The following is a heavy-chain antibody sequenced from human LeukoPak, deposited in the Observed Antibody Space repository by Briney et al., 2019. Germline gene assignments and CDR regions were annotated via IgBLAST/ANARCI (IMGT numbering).Heavy chain of an antibody. D-gene: IGHD3-3*02. V-gene: IGHV3-7*01. J-gene: IGHJ4*02. CDR2: IKQDGSEK. CDR3: ARDSAFLEWLSNEYYFDY. Sequence: PGGSLRLSCAASGFTFSSYWMSWVRQAPGKGLEWVANIKQDGSEKYYVDSVKGRFTIYRDNAKNSLYLQMNSLRAEDTAVYYCARDSAFLEWLSNEYYFDYWGQGTLVTVSS. CDR1: GFTFSSYW.